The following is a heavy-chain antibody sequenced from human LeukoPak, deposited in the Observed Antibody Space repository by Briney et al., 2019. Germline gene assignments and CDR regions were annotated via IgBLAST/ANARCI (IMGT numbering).Heavy chain of an antibody. D-gene: IGHD4-17*01. J-gene: IGHJ5*02. V-gene: IGHV1-2*06. Sequence: GASVKVSCKASGYTFTGYYMHWVRQAPGQGLEWMGRINPNSGGTNYAQKFQGGVTMTRDTSISTAYMELSRLRSDDTAVYYCARDSEDDYGDYGSDPWGQGTLVTVSS. CDR1: GYTFTGYY. CDR2: INPNSGGT. CDR3: ARDSEDDYGDYGSDP.